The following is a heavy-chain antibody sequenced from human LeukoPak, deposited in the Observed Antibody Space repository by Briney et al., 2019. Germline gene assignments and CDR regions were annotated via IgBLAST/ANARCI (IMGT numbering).Heavy chain of an antibody. CDR3: ATSFIAASGDWFDT. Sequence: SEALSLTCTVSGGSISSYYWSWIRQPAGKTLEWIGHFSPTGNTYYNPSLQSRVTVSLDTSKNLFSLKLTSVTAADTAVYFCATSFIAASGDWFDTWGQGILVTVSS. V-gene: IGHV4-4*07. CDR1: GGSISSYY. J-gene: IGHJ5*02. D-gene: IGHD6-13*01. CDR2: FSPTGNT.